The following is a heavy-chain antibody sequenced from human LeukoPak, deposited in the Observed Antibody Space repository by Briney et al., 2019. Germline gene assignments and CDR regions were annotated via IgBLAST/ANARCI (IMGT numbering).Heavy chain of an antibody. D-gene: IGHD3-22*01. CDR1: GGSISSYY. V-gene: IGHV4-4*07. CDR2: IYTSGST. J-gene: IGHJ3*02. Sequence: SETLSLTCTVSGGSISSYYWSWIRQPAGKGLEWIGRIYTSGSTNYNPSLKSRVTMSVDTSKNQFSLKLSSVTAADTAVYYCARQYYYDSSGYDAFDIWGQGTMVTVSS. CDR3: ARQYYYDSSGYDAFDI.